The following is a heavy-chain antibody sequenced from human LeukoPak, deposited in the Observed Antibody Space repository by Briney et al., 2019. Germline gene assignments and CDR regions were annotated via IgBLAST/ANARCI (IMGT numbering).Heavy chain of an antibody. CDR1: GFTFSSYA. Sequence: GGSLRVSCAASGFTFSSYAMHWVRQAPGKGLEWVAVISHDTNNKYYADSAKGRFTISRDNSKNTLFLQMNSLRADDTAVYYCARGGHFGWQGDWGQGTLLTVSS. CDR3: ARGGHFGWQGD. CDR2: ISHDTNNK. V-gene: IGHV3-30*04. D-gene: IGHD3-9*01. J-gene: IGHJ4*02.